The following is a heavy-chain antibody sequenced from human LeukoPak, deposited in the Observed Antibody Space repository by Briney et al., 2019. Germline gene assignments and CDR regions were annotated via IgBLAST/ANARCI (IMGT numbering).Heavy chain of an antibody. CDR3: ARIDY. V-gene: IGHV3-66*02. J-gene: IGHJ4*02. CDR2: IYSDDNT. CDR1: GFTVSSNY. Sequence: GGSLRLSCAASGFTVSSNYMSWVRQAPGKGLEWVSVIYSDDNTHYADSVKGRFTISRGNSKNTLYLQMNSLRGEDTAVYYCARIDYWGQGTLVTVSS.